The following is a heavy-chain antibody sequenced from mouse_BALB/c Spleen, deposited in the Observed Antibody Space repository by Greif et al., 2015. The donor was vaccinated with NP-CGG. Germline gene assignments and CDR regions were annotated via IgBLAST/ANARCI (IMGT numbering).Heavy chain of an antibody. CDR3: AKPYDYDEGWFAY. CDR2: IWGGGST. D-gene: IGHD2-4*01. V-gene: IGHV2-6-5*01. CDR1: GFSLTDYG. J-gene: IGHJ3*01. Sequence: QVQLKESGPGLVAPSQSLSITCTVSGFSLTDYGVSWIRQPPGKGLEWLGAIWGGGSTYYNSALKSRLSISKDNSKSQVFLKMNSLQTDDTAMYYCAKPYDYDEGWFAYWGQGTLVTVSA.